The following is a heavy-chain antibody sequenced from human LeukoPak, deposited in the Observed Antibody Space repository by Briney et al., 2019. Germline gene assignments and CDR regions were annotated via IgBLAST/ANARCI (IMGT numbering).Heavy chain of an antibody. CDR1: FYSISSGSY. D-gene: IGHD3-9*01. CDR3: ARGQGDLRYFGNY. Sequence: PSETLSLTCTVSFYSISSGSYWGWIRQPPGKGLEWIGSISHSGSTYYNPSLKSRVTISLDTSKNQFSLKLSSVTAADTAVYYCARGQGDLRYFGNYWGQGTLVTVSS. V-gene: IGHV4-38-2*02. CDR2: ISHSGST. J-gene: IGHJ4*02.